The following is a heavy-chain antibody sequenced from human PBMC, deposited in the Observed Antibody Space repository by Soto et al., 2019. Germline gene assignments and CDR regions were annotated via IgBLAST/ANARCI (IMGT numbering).Heavy chain of an antibody. J-gene: IGHJ6*02. CDR2: IKSKTGGVTT. D-gene: IGHD1-7*01. V-gene: IGHV3-15*01. CDR1: GFSFSNAC. Sequence: GGSLRLSGAASGFSFSNACMSWGRQAPGKGLEWVGRIKSKTGGVTTDYHAPVKGRFNISRDDSKNTLYLQMNSLKTEDTAVYYCTTGRLTGTRLYYGMDVCGQGTTVTVSS. CDR3: TTGRLTGTRLYYGMDV.